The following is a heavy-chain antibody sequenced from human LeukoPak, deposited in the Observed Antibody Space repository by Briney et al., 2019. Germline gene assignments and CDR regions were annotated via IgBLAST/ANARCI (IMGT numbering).Heavy chain of an antibody. J-gene: IGHJ3*02. Sequence: GGSLRLSCAASGFTFSSYSMNWVRQAPGKGLEWVSSISSSSSYIYYADSVKGRFTISRDNAKNSLYLQMNSLRAEDTAVYYCARDICSSTSCYRRGLSALDIWGQGTMVTVSS. CDR1: GFTFSSYS. CDR2: ISSSSSYI. D-gene: IGHD2-2*02. CDR3: ARDICSSTSCYRRGLSALDI. V-gene: IGHV3-21*01.